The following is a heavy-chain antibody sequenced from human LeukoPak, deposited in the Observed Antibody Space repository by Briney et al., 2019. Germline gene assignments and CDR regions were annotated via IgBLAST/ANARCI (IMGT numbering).Heavy chain of an antibody. CDR2: ISSSSSYI. CDR1: GFTFSSYS. J-gene: IGHJ4*02. Sequence: GGSLRLSCAASGFTFSSYSMNWVRQAPGKGLEWVSSISSSSSYIYYADSVKGRFTISRDNAKNSLYLQMNSLRAEDTAVYYRARVGGSYRPIDYWGQGTLVTVSS. D-gene: IGHD3-16*02. CDR3: ARVGGSYRPIDY. V-gene: IGHV3-21*01.